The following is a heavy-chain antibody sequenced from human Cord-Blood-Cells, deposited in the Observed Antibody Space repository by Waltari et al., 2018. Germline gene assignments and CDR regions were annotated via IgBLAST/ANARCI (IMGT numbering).Heavy chain of an antibody. J-gene: IGHJ2*01. D-gene: IGHD1-20*01. CDR3: ARKITGEDWYFDL. CDR2: IIPSVGTA. Sequence: QVQLVQSGAEVKKPGSSVKVFCKASGGTFSSYALSWVRQAPGQGLEWMGGIIPSVGTANSAQKFQGRVTITAEESTSTAYMELSSLRSEDTAVYYCARKITGEDWYFDLWGRCSLVTVAA. V-gene: IGHV1-69*01. CDR1: GGTFSSYA.